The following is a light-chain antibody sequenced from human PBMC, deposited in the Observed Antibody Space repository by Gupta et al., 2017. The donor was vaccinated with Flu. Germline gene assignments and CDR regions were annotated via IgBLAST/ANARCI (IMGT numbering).Light chain of an antibody. V-gene: IGKV2-28*01. Sequence: ISCRSSQSPLHNNGYNYLEWYLQKPGQSQQLLIYLGSNRASGVPDRFSGSGSGTECTLKINRVEAEDVGIYYCMQTLQTPTFGQGTKVEIK. CDR1: QSPLHNNGYNY. CDR3: MQTLQTPT. J-gene: IGKJ1*01. CDR2: LGS.